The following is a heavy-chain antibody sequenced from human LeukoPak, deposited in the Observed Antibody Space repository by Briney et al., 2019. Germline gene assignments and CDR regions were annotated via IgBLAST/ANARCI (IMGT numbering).Heavy chain of an antibody. D-gene: IGHD5-12*01. Sequence: ASVKVSCKASGYTFTTYAMNWVRQAPGQGLEWMGWINTNTGNPTYAQGFTGRFVFSLDTSVSTAYLQISSLKAEDTAVYYCARVAGSGYSGYDPPYYYYMDVWGKGTTVTVSS. CDR2: INTNTGNP. CDR1: GYTFTTYA. CDR3: ARVAGSGYSGYDPPYYYYMDV. J-gene: IGHJ6*03. V-gene: IGHV7-4-1*02.